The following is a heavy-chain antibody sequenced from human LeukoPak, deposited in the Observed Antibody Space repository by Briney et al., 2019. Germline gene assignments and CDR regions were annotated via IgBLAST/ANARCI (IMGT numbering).Heavy chain of an antibody. CDR1: GFTVSSNY. CDR2: IYSGGST. V-gene: IGHV3-53*01. CDR3: ARSYYYDSSGPPEFDY. J-gene: IGHJ4*02. D-gene: IGHD3-22*01. Sequence: GGSLRLSCAASGFTVSSNYMSWVRQAPGKGLEWVSVIYSGGSTYYADSVKGRFTISRDNSKNTLYLQMNSLRAEDTAVYYCARSYYYDSSGPPEFDYWGQGTLVTVSS.